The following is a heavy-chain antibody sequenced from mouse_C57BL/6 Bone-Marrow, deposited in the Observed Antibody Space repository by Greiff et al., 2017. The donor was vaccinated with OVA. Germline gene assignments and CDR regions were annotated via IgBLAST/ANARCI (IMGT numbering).Heavy chain of an antibody. CDR1: GYSITSGYF. D-gene: IGHD4-1*01. J-gene: IGHJ2*01. V-gene: IGHV3-6*01. CDR3: ARELLTGTDY. CDR2: ISYDGSN. Sequence: EVKLMESGPGLVKPSQSLSLTCSVSGYSITSGYFCNWIRQFPGNHLVWVGFISYDGSNNYNPTLKNRISITLDTSKNQLFLKLNSVTTEDTATDYCARELLTGTDYWGQGTTLTVSS.